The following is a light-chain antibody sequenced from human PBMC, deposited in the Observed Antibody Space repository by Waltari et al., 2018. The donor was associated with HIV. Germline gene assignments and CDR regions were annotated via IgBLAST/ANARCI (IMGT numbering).Light chain of an antibody. CDR3: EQNYDFPRT. J-gene: IGKJ1*01. CDR1: RSLRTY. Sequence: IQMTHSPSSLSASVGESVTFTCRSSRSLRTYLHWYQQISGRPPRLLIFSASSLQSGVSSRFSGGGSVTEFTLTINNLQPEDFATYYCEQNYDFPRTFGQGSTVA. CDR2: SAS. V-gene: IGKV1-39*01.